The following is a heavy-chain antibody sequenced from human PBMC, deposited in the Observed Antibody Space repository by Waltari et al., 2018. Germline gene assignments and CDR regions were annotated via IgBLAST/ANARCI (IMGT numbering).Heavy chain of an antibody. CDR1: GFTFNNYA. CDR2: VTGSGTIA. V-gene: IGHV3-23*04. Sequence: EVQLVESGGGLVQPGGSLRLSCAGSGFTFNNYAMTWVRQAPGKGLEWVSTVTGSGTIAYYADSVKGRFTISRDNSNNMLYVQMNSLRAEDTAVYYCAAFPSMSGRDYWGQGTLVTVSS. J-gene: IGHJ4*02. CDR3: AAFPSMSGRDY. D-gene: IGHD3-3*01.